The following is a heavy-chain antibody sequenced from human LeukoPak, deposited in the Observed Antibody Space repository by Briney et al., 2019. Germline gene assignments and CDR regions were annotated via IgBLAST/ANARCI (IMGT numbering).Heavy chain of an antibody. CDR2: INQDGSAK. Sequence: GRSLRLSCAASGFTFSNYWMTWVRQAPGKGLEWVANINQDGSAKYYVGSVKGRFTISRDNANNSLYLQMNSLRVDDTAVYHCATDSFSISSADAFDIWGQGTMVTVSS. V-gene: IGHV3-7*01. CDR3: ATDSFSISSADAFDI. D-gene: IGHD3-3*02. J-gene: IGHJ3*02. CDR1: GFTFSNYW.